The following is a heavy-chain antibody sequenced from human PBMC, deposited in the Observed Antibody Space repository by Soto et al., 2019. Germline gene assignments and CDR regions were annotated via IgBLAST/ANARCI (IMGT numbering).Heavy chain of an antibody. CDR2: IKQDGSEK. V-gene: IGHV3-7*03. CDR3: ARDWELAFDY. CDR1: VFTFSSYW. J-gene: IGHJ4*02. D-gene: IGHD1-26*01. Sequence: GGSLRLSCAASVFTFSSYWMIWVRQAPGKGLEWVANIKQDGSEKYYVDSVKGRFTISRDNAKNSLYLQMNSLRAEDTAVYYCARDWELAFDYWGQGTLVTVSS.